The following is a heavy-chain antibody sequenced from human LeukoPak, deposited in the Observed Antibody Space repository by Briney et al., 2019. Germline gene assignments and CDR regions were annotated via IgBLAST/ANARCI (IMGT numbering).Heavy chain of an antibody. J-gene: IGHJ4*02. CDR2: ISSSSSYI. CDR1: GFTFSSYS. V-gene: IGHV3-21*01. D-gene: IGHD3-22*01. Sequence: PGGSLSLSCAASGFTFSSYSMSWVRQAPGKGLEWVSSISSSSSYIYYADSVKGRFTISRDNAENSLYLQMNSLRAEDTAVYYCASRSSGYYYDYWGQGTLVTVSS. CDR3: ASRSSGYYYDY.